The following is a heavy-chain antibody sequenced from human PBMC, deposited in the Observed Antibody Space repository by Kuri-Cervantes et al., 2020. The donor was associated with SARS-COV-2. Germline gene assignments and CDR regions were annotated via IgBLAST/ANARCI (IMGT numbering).Heavy chain of an antibody. CDR2: INPDGSYT. V-gene: IGHV3-74*01. CDR1: GFTFSSYE. Sequence: GESLKISCAASGFTFSSYEMNWVRQAPGKGLVWVSRINPDGSYTNNADSVKGRFTLSRDNAKNMLFLQMNSLRAEDTAVYYCVRDGDHWSFDYWGQGTLVTVSS. D-gene: IGHD1-1*01. J-gene: IGHJ4*02. CDR3: VRDGDHWSFDY.